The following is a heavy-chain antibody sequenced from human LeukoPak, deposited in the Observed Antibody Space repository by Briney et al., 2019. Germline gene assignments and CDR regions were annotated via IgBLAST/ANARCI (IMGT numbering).Heavy chain of an antibody. CDR1: GGSISSYY. J-gene: IGHJ4*02. D-gene: IGHD2-15*01. Sequence: PSETLSLTCTVSGGSISSYYWSWIQQPPGKGLEWIGYIYYSGSTNYNPSLKSRVTISVDTSKNQFSLKLSSVTAADTAVYYCARGGGLGYCSGGSCYDYWGQGTLVTVSS. CDR2: IYYSGST. CDR3: ARGGGLGYCSGGSCYDY. V-gene: IGHV4-59*01.